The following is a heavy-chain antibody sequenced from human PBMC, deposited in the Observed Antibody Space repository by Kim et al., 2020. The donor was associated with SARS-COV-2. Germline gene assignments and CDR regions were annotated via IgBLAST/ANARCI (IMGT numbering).Heavy chain of an antibody. J-gene: IGHJ6*02. D-gene: IGHD3-3*01. Sequence: ASVKVSCKASGYTFTSYAMNWVRQAPGQGLEWMGWINTNTGHPTYAQGFTGRFVFSLDTSVSTAYLQISSLKAEDTAVYYCARDRRTTIFGVVIGGYYGMDVWGQGTTVTVSS. CDR3: ARDRRTTIFGVVIGGYYGMDV. CDR2: INTNTGHP. V-gene: IGHV7-4-1*02. CDR1: GYTFTSYA.